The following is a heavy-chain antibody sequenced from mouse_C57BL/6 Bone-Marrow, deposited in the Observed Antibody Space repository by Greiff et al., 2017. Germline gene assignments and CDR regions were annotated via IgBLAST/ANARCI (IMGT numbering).Heavy chain of an antibody. CDR3: ARDDLAY. CDR1: GYSITSGYY. V-gene: IGHV3-6*01. CDR2: ISYDGSN. Sequence: EVQLQESGPGLVKPSQSLSLTCSVTGYSITSGYYWNWIRQFPGNKLEWMGYISYDGSNNYNPSLKNRISITRDTSKNQFFLKLNSVTTEDTATYHCARDDLAYWGQGTLVTVSA. J-gene: IGHJ3*01.